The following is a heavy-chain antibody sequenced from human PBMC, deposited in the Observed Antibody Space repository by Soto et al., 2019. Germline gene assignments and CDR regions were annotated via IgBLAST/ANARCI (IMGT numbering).Heavy chain of an antibody. Sequence: ASVKVSCKASGGTFSSYAISWVRQAPGQGLEWMGGIIPIFGTANYAQKFQGRVTITADESTSTAYMELSSLRSEDTAVYYCANSIAARTYYFDYWGQGTLVTVSS. D-gene: IGHD6-6*01. V-gene: IGHV1-69*13. CDR3: ANSIAARTYYFDY. J-gene: IGHJ4*02. CDR1: GGTFSSYA. CDR2: IIPIFGTA.